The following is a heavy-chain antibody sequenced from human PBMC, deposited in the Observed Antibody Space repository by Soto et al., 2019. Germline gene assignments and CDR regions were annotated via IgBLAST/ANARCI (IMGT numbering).Heavy chain of an antibody. CDR3: ARYSSSFEYNWFDP. CDR1: GGSISSGGYY. CDR2: IYYSGST. D-gene: IGHD6-6*01. Sequence: SETLSLTCTVSGGSISSGGYYWSWIRQHPGKGLEWIGYIYYSGSTYYNPSLKSRVTISVDTSKNQFSLKLSSVTAADTAVYYCARYSSSFEYNWFDPWGQGTLVTVSS. V-gene: IGHV4-31*03. J-gene: IGHJ5*02.